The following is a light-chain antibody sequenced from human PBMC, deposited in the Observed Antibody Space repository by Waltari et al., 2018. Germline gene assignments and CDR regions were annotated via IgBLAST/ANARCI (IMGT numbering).Light chain of an antibody. V-gene: IGKV3-20*01. Sequence: EIVLTQSPGTLSLFPGERATLSCRASQSVGRSLAWYQQKPGQAPRLLIYDASSRATGIPDRCSCSGSGTDFSLTITRLEPEDFAVYVCQHYVRLPVTFGQGTKVEIK. CDR2: DAS. CDR3: QHYVRLPVT. J-gene: IGKJ1*01. CDR1: QSVGRS.